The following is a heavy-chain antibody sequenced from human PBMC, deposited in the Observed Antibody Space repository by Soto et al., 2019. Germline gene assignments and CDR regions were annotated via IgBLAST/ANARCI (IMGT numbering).Heavy chain of an antibody. V-gene: IGHV4-30-4*01. CDR1: GCSISSGDYY. CDR3: ARVRVDYYDSSGYYLFDY. J-gene: IGHJ4*02. CDR2: IYYSGST. Sequence: SEILSLACPVSGCSISSGDYYWSWIRQPPGKGLEWIGYIYYSGSTYYNPSLKSRVTISVDTSKNQFSLKLSSVTAADTAVYYCARVRVDYYDSSGYYLFDYWGQGTLVTVSS. D-gene: IGHD3-22*01.